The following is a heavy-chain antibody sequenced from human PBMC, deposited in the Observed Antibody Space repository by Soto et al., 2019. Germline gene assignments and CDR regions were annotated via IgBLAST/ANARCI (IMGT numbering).Heavy chain of an antibody. CDR1: GGSISIGGYY. CDR3: ARGGVVPASIEVNWFDP. Sequence: SETLSLTCTVSGGSISIGGYYWSWIRQHPGKGLEWIGYIYYSGSFYYNPSLRSRVTISVDTSKNQFSLKLSSVTAADTAVYYCARGGVVPASIEVNWFDPWGQGTLVTVSS. V-gene: IGHV4-31*03. D-gene: IGHD2-2*02. CDR2: IYYSGSF. J-gene: IGHJ5*02.